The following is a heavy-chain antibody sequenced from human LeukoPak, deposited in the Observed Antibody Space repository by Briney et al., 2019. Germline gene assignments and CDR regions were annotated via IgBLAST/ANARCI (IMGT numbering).Heavy chain of an antibody. CDR2: ISGSGYNS. V-gene: IGHV3-23*01. Sequence: PAGSLRLSCAASGFTFSSYAMTWVRQAPGKGLEWVSAISGSGYNSYYADSVKGRFTISRDNSKNTLFLQMNSLRGEDTAIYYCAKWMVRRDFWSGAFDIWGQGTMVTV. D-gene: IGHD3-3*01. J-gene: IGHJ3*02. CDR1: GFTFSSYA. CDR3: AKWMVRRDFWSGAFDI.